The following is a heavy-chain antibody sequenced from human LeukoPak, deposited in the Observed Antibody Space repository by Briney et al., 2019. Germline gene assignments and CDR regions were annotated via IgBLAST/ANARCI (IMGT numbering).Heavy chain of an antibody. Sequence: GGSLRLSCAASGFTFSSYGMHWVRQAPGKGLEWVTFIRFDGGNKFYADSVKGRFTVSRDNSKNTLYLQMNSLRVEDTAVFYCAKQAAGLVGGRDNYMDVWGKGTTVTVSS. V-gene: IGHV3-30*02. J-gene: IGHJ6*03. CDR2: IRFDGGNK. CDR3: AKQAAGLVGGRDNYMDV. CDR1: GFTFSSYG. D-gene: IGHD1-26*01.